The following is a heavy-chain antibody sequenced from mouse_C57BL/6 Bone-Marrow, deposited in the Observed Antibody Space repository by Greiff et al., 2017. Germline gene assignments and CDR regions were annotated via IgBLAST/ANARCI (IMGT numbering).Heavy chain of an antibody. CDR2: ISYDGSN. CDR3: ARASAWFAY. Sequence: DVQLVESGPGLVKPSQSLSLPCSVTGYSITSGYYWNWIRQFPGNKLEWMGYISYDGSNNYNPSLKNRISITHDPTKNPFFLKLNSVTTEDTATYYCARASAWFAYWGQGTLVTVSA. CDR1: GYSITSGYY. V-gene: IGHV3-6*01. J-gene: IGHJ3*01.